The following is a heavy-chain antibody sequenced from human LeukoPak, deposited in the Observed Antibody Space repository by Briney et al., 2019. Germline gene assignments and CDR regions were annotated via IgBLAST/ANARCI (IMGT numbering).Heavy chain of an antibody. CDR1: GFTFSTSA. CDR2: INQVTSHI. D-gene: IGHD4-11*01. V-gene: IGHV3-21*01. J-gene: IGHJ4*02. Sequence: PGESLRLSCAASGFTFSTSAMNWVRQAPGKGLEWVSSINQVTSHIYYAESVRGRFSISRDNAKNSLYLQMNSLRAEDTAIYYCARDPTQYLRYGYFDYWGPGILVTVSS. CDR3: ARDPTQYLRYGYFDY.